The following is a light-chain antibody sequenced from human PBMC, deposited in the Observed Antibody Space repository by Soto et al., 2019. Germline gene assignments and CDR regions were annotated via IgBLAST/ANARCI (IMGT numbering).Light chain of an antibody. J-gene: IGKJ3*01. CDR1: QPISRF. V-gene: IGKV1-39*01. CDR2: TAS. CDR3: QQCSSMPQT. Sequence: DIQMTQSPSSLSASVGDRVTITCRASQPISRFLNWYQQKPGKAPELLIYTASHLQTGVPSRFSGSGSGTDFTLTISSLQPEDFATYYCQQCSSMPQTFGPGTKVDIK.